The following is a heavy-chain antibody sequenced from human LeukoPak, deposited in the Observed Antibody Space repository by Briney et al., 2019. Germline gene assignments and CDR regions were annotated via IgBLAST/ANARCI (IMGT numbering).Heavy chain of an antibody. V-gene: IGHV4-38-2*02. CDR1: SYSISNGYY. Sequence: SETLSLTCTVSSYSISNGYYWGWIRQPPGKGLEWIGSIYHSGSTYYNPSLKSRVTISVDTSKNQFSLKLRSVTAADTAVYYCAVMTYYYDSSAYYPPYFDYWGQGTLVTVSS. CDR2: IYHSGST. J-gene: IGHJ4*02. CDR3: AVMTYYYDSSAYYPPYFDY. D-gene: IGHD3-22*01.